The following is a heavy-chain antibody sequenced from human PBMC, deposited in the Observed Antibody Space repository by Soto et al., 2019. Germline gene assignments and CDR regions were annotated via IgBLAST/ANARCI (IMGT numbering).Heavy chain of an antibody. Sequence: QVQLVESGGGVVQPGRSLRLSCAASGFTFSSYGMHWVRQAPGKGLEWVAVIWYDGSNKYYADSVKGRFTISRDNSKNTLYLQMNSLRAEDTAVYYCARDHEIGVAAPGGYYGMDVWGQGTTVTGSS. CDR2: IWYDGSNK. CDR3: ARDHEIGVAAPGGYYGMDV. J-gene: IGHJ6*02. D-gene: IGHD6-19*01. V-gene: IGHV3-33*01. CDR1: GFTFSSYG.